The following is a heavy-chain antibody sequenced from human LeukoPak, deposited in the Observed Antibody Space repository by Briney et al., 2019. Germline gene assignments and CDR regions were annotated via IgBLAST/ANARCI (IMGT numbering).Heavy chain of an antibody. CDR1: GFTFSIYA. CDR3: VRDRPNYYDSSGHYYRRNGDH. D-gene: IGHD3-22*01. Sequence: AGGSLRLSCAASGFTFSIYAMSWVRQTLGKGLEWVSSITSRDGTTYYTDSVKGRFTISRDNSENTLYLQMNSLRAEDTAIYYCVRDRPNYYDSSGHYYRRNGDHWGQGTLVTVSS. CDR2: ITSRDGTT. V-gene: IGHV3-23*01. J-gene: IGHJ5*02.